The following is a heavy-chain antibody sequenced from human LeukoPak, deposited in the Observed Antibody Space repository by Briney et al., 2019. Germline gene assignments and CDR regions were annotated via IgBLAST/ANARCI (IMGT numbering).Heavy chain of an antibody. D-gene: IGHD3-9*01. CDR3: ARGNDLLTGYYFAY. V-gene: IGHV4-59*12. Sequence: SETLSLTCTVSGGSISSYYWSWIRQPPGKGLEWIGYVYYTGSTNYNPSLKSRVTISVDTSKNQFSLKLSSVTAADTAVYYCARGNDLLTGYYFAYWGQGTLVTVSS. CDR1: GGSISSYY. J-gene: IGHJ4*02. CDR2: VYYTGST.